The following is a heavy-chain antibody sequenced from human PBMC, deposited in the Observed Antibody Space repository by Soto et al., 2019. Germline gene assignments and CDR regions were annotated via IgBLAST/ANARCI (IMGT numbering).Heavy chain of an antibody. CDR3: AKDPYDFWSGYYSFDY. Sequence: EVQLLESGGGLVQPGGSLRLSCAASGFTFSSYAMSWVRQAPGKGLEWVSAISGSGGSTYYADSVKGRFTISRDNSKNTLYLQMNRLRAEDTAVYYCAKDPYDFWSGYYSFDYWGQGTLVTVSS. CDR2: ISGSGGST. D-gene: IGHD3-3*01. V-gene: IGHV3-23*01. J-gene: IGHJ4*02. CDR1: GFTFSSYA.